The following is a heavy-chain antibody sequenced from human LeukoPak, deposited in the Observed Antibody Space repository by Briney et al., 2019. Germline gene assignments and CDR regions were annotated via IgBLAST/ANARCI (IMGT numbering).Heavy chain of an antibody. CDR1: GFTVSVNS. D-gene: IGHD1-26*01. Sequence: PGGSLRLSCAASGFTVSVNSLSWVRQAPGKGLEWVSVIESGSSVSYADSVKGRFTISRDNSKNTVFLQMNSLRPEDTSIYYCPRGRPREDTWFDPWGQGTLVTVSS. CDR2: IESGSSV. V-gene: IGHV3-66*02. J-gene: IGHJ5*02. CDR3: PRGRPREDTWFDP.